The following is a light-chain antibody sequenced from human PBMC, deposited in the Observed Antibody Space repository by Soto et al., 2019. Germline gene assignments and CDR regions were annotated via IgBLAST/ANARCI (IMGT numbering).Light chain of an antibody. CDR1: SSDVGGYNY. CDR2: EVS. V-gene: IGLV2-14*01. J-gene: IGLJ3*02. Sequence: QSALTQPASVSGSPGQSITISCTGTSSDVGGYNYVSWYQQHPGKAPKLMIYEVSNRPSGVSNRFSGSKSGNTASLTISGLQAEDEADYYCSSYTSSSTPWVFGGGTKRNVL. CDR3: SSYTSSSTPWV.